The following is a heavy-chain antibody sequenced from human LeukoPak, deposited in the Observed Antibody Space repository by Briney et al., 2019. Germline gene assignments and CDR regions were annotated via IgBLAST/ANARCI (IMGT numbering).Heavy chain of an antibody. CDR1: GYTFTGYY. D-gene: IGHD3-3*01. J-gene: IGHJ3*02. V-gene: IGHV1-2*02. CDR3: ARVSKALGAFDI. Sequence: ASVKVSCKASGYTFTGYYMHWVRQAPGQGLEWMGWINPNSGGTNYAQKFQGRVTMTRDTSISTAYMELSRLRSDDMAVYYCARVSKALGAFDIWGQGTMVTVSS. CDR2: INPNSGGT.